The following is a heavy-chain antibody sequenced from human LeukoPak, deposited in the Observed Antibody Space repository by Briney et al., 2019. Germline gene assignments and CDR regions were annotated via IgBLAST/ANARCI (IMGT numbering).Heavy chain of an antibody. V-gene: IGHV4-61*02. CDR1: GGSISSGSYY. CDR2: IYTSGST. J-gene: IGHJ4*02. Sequence: SETLSLTCTVSGGSISSGSYYWSWIRQPAGKGLEWIGRIYTSGSTNYNPSLKSRATISVDTSKNQFSLKLSSVTAADTAVYYCARDPLYYFDYWGQGTLVTVSS. CDR3: ARDPLYYFDY.